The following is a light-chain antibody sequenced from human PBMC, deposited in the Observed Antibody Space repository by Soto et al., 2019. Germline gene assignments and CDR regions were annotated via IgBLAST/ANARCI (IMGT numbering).Light chain of an antibody. CDR3: QRYDSLRT. CDR2: GAS. J-gene: IGKJ1*01. CDR1: QSVRSNF. V-gene: IGKV3-20*01. Sequence: IVLTQSPVTLSLSPGERATLSCRASQSVRSNFLAWYQQKPGQAPRLLIYGASNRATGIPDRFSGSGSGTYFPLTITRLAPEFFAMYYCQRYDSLRTFGQGTKVDIK.